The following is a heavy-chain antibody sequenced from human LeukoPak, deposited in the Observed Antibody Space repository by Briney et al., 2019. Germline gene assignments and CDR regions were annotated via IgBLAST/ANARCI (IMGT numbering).Heavy chain of an antibody. Sequence: GGSLRLSCAASGFTFSGYSMNWVRQAPGKGLEWVSSISSSSSYIYYADSVKGRFTISRDNAKNSLYLQMNSLRAEDTAVYYCARAYCSGGSCYPFDYWGQGTLVTVSS. CDR3: ARAYCSGGSCYPFDY. CDR1: GFTFSGYS. D-gene: IGHD2-15*01. J-gene: IGHJ4*02. V-gene: IGHV3-21*01. CDR2: ISSSSSYI.